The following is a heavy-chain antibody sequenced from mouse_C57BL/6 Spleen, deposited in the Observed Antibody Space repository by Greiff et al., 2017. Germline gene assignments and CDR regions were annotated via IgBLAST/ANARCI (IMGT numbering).Heavy chain of an antibody. CDR2: SYPSDSET. CDR1: GYTFTSYW. J-gene: IGHJ1*03. CDR3: ARRDFWYFDV. D-gene: IGHD3-3*01. Sequence: VQLQQPGAELVRPGSSVKLSCKASGYTFTSYWMDWVKQRPGQGLEWIGNSYPSDSETHYNQKFKDKATLTVDKSSSTAYIQLSSLTSEDSAVYYCARRDFWYFDVWGTGTTVTVSS. V-gene: IGHV1-61*01.